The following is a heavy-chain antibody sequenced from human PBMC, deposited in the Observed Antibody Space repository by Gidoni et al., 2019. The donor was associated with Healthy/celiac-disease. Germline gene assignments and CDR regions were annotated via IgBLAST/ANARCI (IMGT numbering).Heavy chain of an antibody. CDR1: GGSFSAYY. J-gene: IGHJ6*02. D-gene: IGHD1-26*01. CDR3: ARGIIVGATTGYYGMDV. V-gene: IGHV4-34*01. Sequence: QVQLQQWGAGLLKPSETLSLTCAVYGGSFSAYYWSWIRQPPGKGLEWIGEINHSGSTNYNPSLKSRVTISVDTSKNQFSLKLSSVTAADTAVYYCARGIIVGATTGYYGMDVWGQGTTVTVSS. CDR2: INHSGST.